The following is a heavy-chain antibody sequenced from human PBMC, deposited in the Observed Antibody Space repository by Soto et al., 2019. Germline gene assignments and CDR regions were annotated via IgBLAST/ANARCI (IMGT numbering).Heavy chain of an antibody. Sequence: GGSLRLSCAASLFTFSSCAMRWVRHAPGKGLEWVSDIIDSGGSTYYADSVKGRFTISRDNSKSTLYLQMNSLRAEDTALYYCAKGRSYYYYYGVEVWGQGTTVTVSS. V-gene: IGHV3-23*01. CDR3: AKGRSYYYYYGVEV. CDR2: IIDSGGST. CDR1: LFTFSSCA. J-gene: IGHJ6*02.